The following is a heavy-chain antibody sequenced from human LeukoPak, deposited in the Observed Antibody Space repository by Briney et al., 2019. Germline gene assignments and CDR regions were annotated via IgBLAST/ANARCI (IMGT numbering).Heavy chain of an antibody. D-gene: IGHD3-10*01. CDR3: ARDDMVRGVTSGAFDI. CDR2: IYTSGCT. Sequence: SETLSLTCTVSGGSISSYYWSWIRQPAGKGLEWIGRIYTSGCTNYNPSLKSRVTMSVDTSKNQFSLKLSSVTAADTAVYYCARDDMVRGVTSGAFDIWGQGTMVTVSS. V-gene: IGHV4-4*07. J-gene: IGHJ3*02. CDR1: GGSISSYY.